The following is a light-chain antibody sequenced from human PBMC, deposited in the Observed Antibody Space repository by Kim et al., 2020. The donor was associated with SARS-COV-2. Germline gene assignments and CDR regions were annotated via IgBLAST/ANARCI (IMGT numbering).Light chain of an antibody. V-gene: IGKV1-16*02. CDR1: QDVSNH. J-gene: IGKJ4*01. CDR2: AAS. CDR3: QQYKSYPLT. Sequence: DIQMTQSPSSLSASVGDRVTISCRASQDVSNHLAWFQQKPGKAPKSLISAASNLQSGVPSKFSGSGSGTDFTLTISSLQPEDFATYYCQQYKSYPLTFGGGTKVDIK.